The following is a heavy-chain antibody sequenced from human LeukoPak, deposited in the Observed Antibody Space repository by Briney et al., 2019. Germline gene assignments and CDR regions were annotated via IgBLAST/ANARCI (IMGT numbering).Heavy chain of an antibody. V-gene: IGHV4-59*01. D-gene: IGHD3-10*01. J-gene: IGHJ6*03. CDR2: VFYSGST. CDR1: GDSISNYY. CDR3: ARGQWFGELTDYYYFYMDG. Sequence: KTSETLSLTCTVSGDSISNYYWSWLRQPPGKGLEWIGYVFYSGSTNYNPSLKSRLTISVDTSKNQFSLNLSSVTAADTAVYYCARGQWFGELTDYYYFYMDGWGKGTTVTIS.